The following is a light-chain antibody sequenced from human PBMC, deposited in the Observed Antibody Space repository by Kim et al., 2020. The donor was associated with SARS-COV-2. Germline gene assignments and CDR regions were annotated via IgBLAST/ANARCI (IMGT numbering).Light chain of an antibody. CDR1: QSISSH. Sequence: DIQMTQSPSSLSASVGDRVTITCRTSQSISSHLNWYHQKPGRAPKLLIYAASTLQGGVPSRFSGSGSETDFTLTISSLQPEDFGTYFCLQSYITPFTFGPGTKVDIK. CDR3: LQSYITPFT. CDR2: AAS. J-gene: IGKJ3*01. V-gene: IGKV1-39*01.